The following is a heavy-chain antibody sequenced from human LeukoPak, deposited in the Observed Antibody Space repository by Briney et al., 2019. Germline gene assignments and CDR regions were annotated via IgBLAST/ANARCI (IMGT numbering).Heavy chain of an antibody. CDR1: GYTFTSYG. Sequence: GSVQASCNASGYTFTSYGISWVRQAPGQGLEWMGWNSGYNGNTNYAQKVQGRVTMTADTSTSTAFMELRSLRSDDTAVYYCARDRIVGAEDDAFHFWGQGTMVTVSS. CDR2: NSGYNGNT. D-gene: IGHD1-26*01. V-gene: IGHV1-18*01. CDR3: ARDRIVGAEDDAFHF. J-gene: IGHJ3*01.